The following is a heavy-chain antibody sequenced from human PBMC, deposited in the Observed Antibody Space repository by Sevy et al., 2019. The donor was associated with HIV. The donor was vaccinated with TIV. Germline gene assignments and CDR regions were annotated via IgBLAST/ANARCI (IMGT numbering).Heavy chain of an antibody. CDR3: ARRGSQNWYFDL. CDR1: GGSISNYY. D-gene: IGHD2-15*01. Sequence: SETLSLTCSVSGGSISNYYWSWIRQPPGKGLECMGYFRYNGSPTHNPSLKSRVTMSLDTSTNQFSLKLNSVTAADTAVYYCARRGSQNWYFDLWGRGTLVTVSS. CDR2: FRYNGSP. V-gene: IGHV4-59*13. J-gene: IGHJ2*01.